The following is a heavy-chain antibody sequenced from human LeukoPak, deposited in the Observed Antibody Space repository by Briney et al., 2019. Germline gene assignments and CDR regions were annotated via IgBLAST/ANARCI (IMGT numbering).Heavy chain of an antibody. D-gene: IGHD6-6*01. CDR3: ARGAWTSSFDY. V-gene: IGHV1-8*01. CDR1: GYSLIDFD. CDR2: MNPNSGNT. J-gene: IGHJ4*02. Sequence: ASVKVSCKASGYSLIDFDINWVRQAPGQGLEWMGWMNPNSGNTDYAQKFQGRVAMTRDTSTSTVYMELSSLRSEDTAVYYCARGAWTSSFDYWGQGTLVTVSS.